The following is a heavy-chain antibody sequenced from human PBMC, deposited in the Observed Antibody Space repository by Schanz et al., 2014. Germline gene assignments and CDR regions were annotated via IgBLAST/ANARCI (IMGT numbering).Heavy chain of an antibody. CDR3: AKGQLLSYYFDY. CDR2: IASGGSHT. D-gene: IGHD2-21*01. J-gene: IGHJ4*02. V-gene: IGHV3-23*04. CDR1: GITFSDYA. Sequence: EVHLVESGGGLVQPGGSLRLSCAASGITFSDYAMSWVRQAPGKGLEWVSTIASGGSHTFYADSVTGRFTISGDNSKNTLFLQMNSLRVEDTAVYYCAKGQLLSYYFDYWGQGTLVTVSS.